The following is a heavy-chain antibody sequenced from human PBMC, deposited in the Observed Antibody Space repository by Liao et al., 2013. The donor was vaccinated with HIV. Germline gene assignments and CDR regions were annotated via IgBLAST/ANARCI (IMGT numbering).Heavy chain of an antibody. J-gene: IGHJ6*03. CDR3: ARRGGYCSSTSCYDYYYYYMDV. CDR1: GGSISSYY. Sequence: QVQLQESGPGLVKPSETLSLTCTVSGGSISSYYWSWIRQPAGKGLEWIGRIYTSGSTNYNPSLKSRVTMSVDTSKNQFSLKLSSVTAADTAVYYCARRGGYCSSTSCYDYYYYYMDVWGKGTTVTVSS. CDR2: IYTSGST. V-gene: IGHV4-4*07. D-gene: IGHD2-2*01.